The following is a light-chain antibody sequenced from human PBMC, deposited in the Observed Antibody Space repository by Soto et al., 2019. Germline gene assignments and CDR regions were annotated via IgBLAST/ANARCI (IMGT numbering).Light chain of an antibody. CDR3: LLYYSGTRE. V-gene: IGLV7-46*01. Sequence: QTVVTQEPSLTVSPGGTVTLTCGSSTGAVTSGHYPFWFQQKPGQAPRTLIYDTNNKHSWTPVRFSGSLLGGKAALTLSGAQPEDEADYYCLLYYSGTREFCGGTKVTVL. CDR1: TGAVTSGHY. CDR2: DTN. J-gene: IGLJ2*01.